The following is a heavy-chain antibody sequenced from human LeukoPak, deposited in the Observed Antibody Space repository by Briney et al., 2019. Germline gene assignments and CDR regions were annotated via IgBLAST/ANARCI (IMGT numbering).Heavy chain of an antibody. D-gene: IGHD5-18*01. Sequence: EASVKVSCKTSGYSFTSYGINWVRQAPGQGLEWMGWISTDNGNTDYAQNLQGRVTMTTDTSTSAAYMELRSLRSHDTAVYYCARGYSYGYGPLDYWGQGTLVTVSS. CDR1: GYSFTSYG. CDR2: ISTDNGNT. V-gene: IGHV1-18*01. CDR3: ARGYSYGYGPLDY. J-gene: IGHJ4*02.